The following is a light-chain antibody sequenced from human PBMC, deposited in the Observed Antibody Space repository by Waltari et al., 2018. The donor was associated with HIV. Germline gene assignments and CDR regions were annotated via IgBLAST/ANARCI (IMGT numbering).Light chain of an antibody. CDR2: DNG. V-gene: IGLV1-51*01. CDR1: SSKFGNDF. J-gene: IGLJ3*02. CDR3: GTWDTSLGAGV. Sequence: QSVLTQPPSVSAAPGQKVTISCSGSSSKFGNDFVSWYQHLPGAAPKLLIYDNGTRPSGISDRVSGSKSGTSATRGITGLQTGDEADYYCGTWDTSLGAGVFGGGTKLTVL.